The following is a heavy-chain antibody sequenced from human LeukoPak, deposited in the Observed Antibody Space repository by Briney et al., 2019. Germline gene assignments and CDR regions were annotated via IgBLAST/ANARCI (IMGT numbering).Heavy chain of an antibody. J-gene: IGHJ4*02. CDR2: IRYDGNSK. CDR1: GLAFSSYG. CDR3: AKIHSSGWNGPGGDF. V-gene: IGHV3-30*02. Sequence: GGYLRLSCAASGLAFSSYGMHWVRQAPGNGLEWVAFIRYDGNSKYYADSMKGRFTISRDNSKNILYLQMNSLRVEDTALYYCAKIHSSGWNGPGGDFWGQGTLVTVSS. D-gene: IGHD6-19*01.